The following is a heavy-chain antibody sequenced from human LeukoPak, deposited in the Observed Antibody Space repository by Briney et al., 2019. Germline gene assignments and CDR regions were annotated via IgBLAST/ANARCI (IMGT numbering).Heavy chain of an antibody. Sequence: GGSLRLSCAASAFTFNTNPMAWVRQAPGKGLEWVSLISDSGGRTYYADSVKGRFTIPRDNSKNTLYLQMNSLRVEDTAIYYCAKERQTTTAFDSWGQGTLVTVSS. J-gene: IGHJ4*02. CDR3: AKERQTTTAFDS. V-gene: IGHV3-23*01. CDR1: AFTFNTNP. D-gene: IGHD4-17*01. CDR2: ISDSGGRT.